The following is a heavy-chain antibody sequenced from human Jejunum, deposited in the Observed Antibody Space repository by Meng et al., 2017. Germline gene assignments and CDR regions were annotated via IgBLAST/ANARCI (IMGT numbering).Heavy chain of an antibody. CDR1: GASISSGYW. J-gene: IGHJ4*02. Sequence: QGQRQGSGPGLVEPPGTLSLTCAVSGASISSGYWWSWVRQPPGKGLEWIGEIHHGGDTNYNPSLKSRVTISVDKSNNQYSLRLTSVTAADTAMYYCARNGAYSADHWGQGTLVTASS. D-gene: IGHD2-15*01. V-gene: IGHV4-4*03. CDR3: ARNGAYSADH. CDR2: IHHGGDT.